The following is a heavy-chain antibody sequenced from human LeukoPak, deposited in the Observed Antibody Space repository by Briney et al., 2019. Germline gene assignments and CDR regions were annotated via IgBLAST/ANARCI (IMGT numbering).Heavy chain of an antibody. CDR3: ARVFPSSSWLFDY. CDR2: IIPIFGTA. Sequence: SVKVSCKASGGTFSSYAISWVRQAPGQGLEWMGGIIPIFGTANYAQKFQGRVTITADESTSTAYMELSSLRSEDTAVYYCARVFPSSSWLFDYWGQGTLVTVSS. CDR1: GGTFSSYA. V-gene: IGHV1-69*01. D-gene: IGHD6-13*01. J-gene: IGHJ4*02.